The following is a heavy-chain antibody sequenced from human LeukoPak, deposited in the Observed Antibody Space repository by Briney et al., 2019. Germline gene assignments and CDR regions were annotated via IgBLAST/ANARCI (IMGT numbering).Heavy chain of an antibody. CDR1: GFTFSSYA. V-gene: IGHV3-30*04. D-gene: IGHD3-10*01. Sequence: GGSLRLSCAASGFTFSSYAMHWVRQAPGKGLGWVAVISYDGSNKYYADSAKGRFTISRDNFKNTFYLQMNSLRAEDTAVYYCAKDRGERRNYHGFSYYFDYWSQGTLVTVSS. CDR2: ISYDGSNK. CDR3: AKDRGERRNYHGFSYYFDY. J-gene: IGHJ4*02.